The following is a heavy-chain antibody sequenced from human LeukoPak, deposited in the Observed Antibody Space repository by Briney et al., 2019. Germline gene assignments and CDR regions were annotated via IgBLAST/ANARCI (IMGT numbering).Heavy chain of an antibody. J-gene: IGHJ4*02. CDR1: GFTFSSYW. V-gene: IGHV3-7*03. D-gene: IGHD1-26*01. Sequence: PGGSLRLSCAASGFTFSSYWMTWVRQAPGKGLEWVANIKKDGSEKNYVDSVKGRFIISRDNAQNSLYLQMNSLRAEDTAIYYCVRDRGTYRPIDYWGQGTLVTVSS. CDR2: IKKDGSEK. CDR3: VRDRGTYRPIDY.